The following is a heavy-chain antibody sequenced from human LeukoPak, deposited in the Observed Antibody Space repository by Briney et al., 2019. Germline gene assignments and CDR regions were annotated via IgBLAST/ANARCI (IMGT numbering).Heavy chain of an antibody. Sequence: SETLSLTCTISGGSVSDYYWSWIRQSPGKGLEWIGYIYYTGSTTYNPSLKSRVTISADTSKNQFSLKLSSVTAADTAVYYCARAPYDFWSGYYHSGPYYFDYWGQGTLVTVSS. V-gene: IGHV4-59*02. CDR2: IYYTGST. J-gene: IGHJ4*02. D-gene: IGHD3-3*01. CDR3: ARAPYDFWSGYYHSGPYYFDY. CDR1: GGSVSDYY.